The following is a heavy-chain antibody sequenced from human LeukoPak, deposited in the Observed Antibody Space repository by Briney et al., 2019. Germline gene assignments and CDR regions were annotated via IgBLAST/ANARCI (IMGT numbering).Heavy chain of an antibody. V-gene: IGHV3-48*04. CDR3: ARDHRYAFDN. CDR2: VGISSGNT. Sequence: GGSLGLSCAASGFTFSDYSMNWVRQAPGKGLEWISYVGISSGNTKYADSVKGRFTISGDSAKNSVFLQMNSLRVEDTAVYYCARDHRYAFDNWGQGTLVTVSS. D-gene: IGHD5-12*01. J-gene: IGHJ4*02. CDR1: GFTFSDYS.